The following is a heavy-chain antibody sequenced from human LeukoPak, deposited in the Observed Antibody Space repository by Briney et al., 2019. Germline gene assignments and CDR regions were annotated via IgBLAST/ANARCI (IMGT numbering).Heavy chain of an antibody. CDR2: INSDGSST. J-gene: IGHJ2*01. CDR3: ARGPPWYFDL. V-gene: IGHV3-74*01. Sequence: GGSLRLSCAASGLIFRSYWMHWVRQAPGKGLVWVSTINSDGSSTTYADSVKGRFTISRDNAKDTLYLQMNSLRVEDTVVYYCARGPPWYFDLWGRGTLVTVSS. D-gene: IGHD6-25*01. CDR1: GLIFRSYW.